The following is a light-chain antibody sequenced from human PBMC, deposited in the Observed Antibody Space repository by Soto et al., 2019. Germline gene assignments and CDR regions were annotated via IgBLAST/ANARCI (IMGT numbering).Light chain of an antibody. V-gene: IGLV1-40*01. CDR2: ANI. Sequence: QSVLTQPASVSGAPGQGVTISCTGSTSNIGSGYDVHWYQQVPGLAPKLLIYANINRPSGVPDRFSGSKSGTSASLAITGLQAEDEADYYCQSYDNSLSGWVFGGGTKLTVL. J-gene: IGLJ2*01. CDR1: TSNIGSGYD. CDR3: QSYDNSLSGWV.